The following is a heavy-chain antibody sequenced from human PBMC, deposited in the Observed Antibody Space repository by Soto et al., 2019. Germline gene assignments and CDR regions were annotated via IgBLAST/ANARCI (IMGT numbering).Heavy chain of an antibody. CDR3: TTSIGSPWGYYYYGMDV. V-gene: IGHV3-73*01. CDR1: GFTFSGSA. D-gene: IGHD1-26*01. J-gene: IGHJ6*02. CDR2: IRSKANSYAT. Sequence: GSLRLSCAASGFTFSGSAMHWVRQASGKGLEWVGRIRSKANSYATAYAASVKGRFTISRDDSKNTAYLQMNSLKTEDTAVYYCTTSIGSPWGYYYYGMDVWGQGTTVTVSS.